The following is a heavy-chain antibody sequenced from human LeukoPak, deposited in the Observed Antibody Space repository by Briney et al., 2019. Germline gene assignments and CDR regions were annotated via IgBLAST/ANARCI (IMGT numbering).Heavy chain of an antibody. CDR1: GGSFSKYY. D-gene: IGHD2-2*01. J-gene: IGHJ4*02. Sequence: PSEALSLTCAVSGGSFSKYYWNWIRQTPGKGLEWVSAISGGGDITYYADSVTGRFTISRDNSKDTLFLQMHSLRPGDTAVYYYVRGGVYCSSTSCPFDYWGQGTLVTVSS. CDR2: ISGGGDIT. CDR3: VRGGVYCSSTSCPFDY. V-gene: IGHV3-23*01.